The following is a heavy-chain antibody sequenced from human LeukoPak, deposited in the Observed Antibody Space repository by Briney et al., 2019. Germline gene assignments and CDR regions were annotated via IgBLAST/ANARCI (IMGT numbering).Heavy chain of an antibody. J-gene: IGHJ3*02. D-gene: IGHD6-25*01. V-gene: IGHV3-33*08. CDR1: GYTFSDYG. CDR2: ICYDGSNK. Sequence: SLTLSCAPPGYTFSDYGMHWLRQAPAKGLPWVAIICYDGSNKYYADSVKGRFTISRDNSKKSLYLQMNSLRDEDAAVYYCAREAARGSNAFDIWGQGTMVTVAS. CDR3: AREAARGSNAFDI.